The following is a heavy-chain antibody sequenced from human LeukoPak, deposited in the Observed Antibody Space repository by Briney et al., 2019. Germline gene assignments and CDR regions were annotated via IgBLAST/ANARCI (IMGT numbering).Heavy chain of an antibody. CDR1: GGSISSSSYY. CDR2: IYYSGST. V-gene: IGHV4-39*01. CDR3: ARLGYYDILTGYSSLDY. D-gene: IGHD3-9*01. Sequence: SETLSLTCTVSGGSISSSSYYWGWIRQPPGKGLEWIGSIYYSGSTYYNPSLKSRVTISVDTSKNQFSLKLSSVTAADTAVYYCARLGYYDILTGYSSLDYWGQGTLVTVSS. J-gene: IGHJ4*02.